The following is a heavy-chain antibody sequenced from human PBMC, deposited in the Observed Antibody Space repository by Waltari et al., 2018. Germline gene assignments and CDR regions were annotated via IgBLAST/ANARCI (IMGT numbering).Heavy chain of an antibody. CDR1: GFSLSDYW. Sequence: EVQMVESGGGLVQPGGSLRLSGVGSGFSLSDYWMSWVRQAPGRGLEWLGNIKGDGTETSYVDSVKGRFIISRDNARNTLFLQMNNLGAGDTAVFYCARQGGWTFDIWGQGTVVTVSS. D-gene: IGHD2-15*01. J-gene: IGHJ3*02. V-gene: IGHV3-7*01. CDR3: ARQGGWTFDI. CDR2: IKGDGTET.